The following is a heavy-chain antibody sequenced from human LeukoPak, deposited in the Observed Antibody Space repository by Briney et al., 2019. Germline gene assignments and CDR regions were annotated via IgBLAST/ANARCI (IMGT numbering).Heavy chain of an antibody. D-gene: IGHD3-16*01. CDR1: GFTFNIYN. J-gene: IGHJ4*02. CDR2: ISSGSSAV. Sequence: GGSLRLSCAASGFTFNIYNMNWVRQPPGKGLEWVSYISSGSSAVYYADSVKGRFTISRDNAENSLYLQMSSLRAEDTAVYYCARDAGGGDFDYWGQGTLVTVSS. CDR3: ARDAGGGDFDY. V-gene: IGHV3-48*01.